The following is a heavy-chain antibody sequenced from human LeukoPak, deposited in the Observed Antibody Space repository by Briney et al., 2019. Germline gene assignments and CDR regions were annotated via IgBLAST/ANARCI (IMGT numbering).Heavy chain of an antibody. Sequence: PSQTLSLTCTVSGGSISSGGYYWSWIRQHPGKGLEWIGYIYYSGSTYYNPSLKSRVTISVDTSKNQFSLRLSSVTAADTAVYYYAKGTEVRGVIAHWGQGTLVTVSP. CDR1: GGSISSGGYY. V-gene: IGHV4-31*03. D-gene: IGHD3-10*01. J-gene: IGHJ4*02. CDR3: AKGTEVRGVIAH. CDR2: IYYSGST.